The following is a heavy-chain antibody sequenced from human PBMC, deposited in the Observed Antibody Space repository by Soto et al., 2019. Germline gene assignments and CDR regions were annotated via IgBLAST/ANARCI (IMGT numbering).Heavy chain of an antibody. CDR1: GDTIRSDY. D-gene: IGHD2-21*02. Sequence: SETLSLTCNVSGDTIRSDYWNWIQQPPGKRLEWIGYMYNTGSTVYNPSFKSRVTISVDTSKNQFSLKLNSVTAADTAVYYCARDLWGYCGTDCYPLDVWGQGTTVTVSS. CDR2: MYNTGST. V-gene: IGHV4-59*01. J-gene: IGHJ6*02. CDR3: ARDLWGYCGTDCYPLDV.